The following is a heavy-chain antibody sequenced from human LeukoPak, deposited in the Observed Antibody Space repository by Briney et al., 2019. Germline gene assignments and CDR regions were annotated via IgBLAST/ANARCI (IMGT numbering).Heavy chain of an antibody. V-gene: IGHV4-30-2*01. J-gene: IGHJ3*02. D-gene: IGHD6-13*01. CDR1: GGSISSGGYS. Sequence: SEALSVTCAVPGGSISSGGYSWSWIRQPPGKGLGWIGYIYHSVSTYYKPSLKSRVTISVDSSRNQFSLKLSSVTAADTAVYYCARGFSSSHIGAFDIWGQGTMVTVSS. CDR2: IYHSVST. CDR3: ARGFSSSHIGAFDI.